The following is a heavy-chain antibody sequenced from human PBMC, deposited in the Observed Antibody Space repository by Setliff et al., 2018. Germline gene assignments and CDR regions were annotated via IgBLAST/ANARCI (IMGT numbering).Heavy chain of an antibody. J-gene: IGHJ5*02. CDR1: GGSVSSTSHY. D-gene: IGHD3-3*01. V-gene: IGHV4-39*07. CDR2: ISHSGST. Sequence: PSETLSLTCTVSGGSVSSTSHYWGWIRQPPGKGLEWIGTISHSGSTSYNSSLKSRVTMSVDTSKNQFFLKLGSVTAADTAVYYCVRGFTIFGVVKLERWFDPWGQGTLVTVSS. CDR3: VRGFTIFGVVKLERWFDP.